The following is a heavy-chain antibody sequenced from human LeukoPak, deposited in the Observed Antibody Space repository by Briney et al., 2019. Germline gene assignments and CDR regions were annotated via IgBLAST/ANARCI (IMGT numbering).Heavy chain of an antibody. CDR1: GYFLTNHY. CDR2: ILHTGST. Sequence: PSETLSLTCAVYGYFLTNHYRNWIRQPPRKGPEWIGEILHTGSTNYNPSFKSRVTISIDTSKNQFFLNLTSVTAADTAVYYCARGPAAVHPWGQGTLVTVSS. J-gene: IGHJ5*02. CDR3: ARGPAAVHP. V-gene: IGHV4-34*12. D-gene: IGHD6-13*01.